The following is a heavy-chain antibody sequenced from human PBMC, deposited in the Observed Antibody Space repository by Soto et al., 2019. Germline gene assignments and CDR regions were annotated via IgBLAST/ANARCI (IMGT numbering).Heavy chain of an antibody. CDR2: IYYSGST. Sequence: PSETLSLTCTVSGGSMSSYYWSWIRQPPGKGLEWIGYIYYSGSTNYNPSLKSRVTISVDTSKNQFSLKLNSVTAADTAVYYCARAPSQWLVDYWGQGTLVTVSS. J-gene: IGHJ4*02. CDR3: ARAPSQWLVDY. V-gene: IGHV4-59*01. D-gene: IGHD6-19*01. CDR1: GGSMSSYY.